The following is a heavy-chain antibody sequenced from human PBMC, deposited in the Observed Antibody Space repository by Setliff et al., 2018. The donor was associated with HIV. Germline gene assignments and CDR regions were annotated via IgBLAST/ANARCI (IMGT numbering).Heavy chain of an antibody. Sequence: GGSLRLSCAASGFTFTSYAMNWVRQAPGKGLEWVSGISGSGGGTYYADSVKGRFTISRDNANNLVYLQMNSLRVEDTAVYFCARWGSGSYERVFDYWGQGMLVTVSS. D-gene: IGHD1-26*01. CDR2: ISGSGGGT. CDR3: ARWGSGSYERVFDY. V-gene: IGHV3-23*01. J-gene: IGHJ4*02. CDR1: GFTFTSYA.